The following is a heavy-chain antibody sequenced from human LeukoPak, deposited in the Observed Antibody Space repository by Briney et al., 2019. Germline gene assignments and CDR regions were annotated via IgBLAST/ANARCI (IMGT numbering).Heavy chain of an antibody. CDR2: ISNTGSSI. V-gene: IGHV3-48*04. Sequence: GESLRLSCAASGFTFSNYGMLWVRQAPGKGLEWVSYISNTGSSIFYTDSVKGRFTISRDNAKNSLYLQMNNLRAEDAAAYYCARARGAGPGAHFDYWGQGTLVTVSS. CDR1: GFTFSNYG. D-gene: IGHD3-10*01. J-gene: IGHJ4*02. CDR3: ARARGAGPGAHFDY.